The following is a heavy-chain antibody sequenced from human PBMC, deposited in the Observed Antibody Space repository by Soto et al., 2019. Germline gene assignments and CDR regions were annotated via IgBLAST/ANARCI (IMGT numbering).Heavy chain of an antibody. CDR3: AREDIAARRGYYYYGMDV. CDR2: IIPIFGTA. V-gene: IGHV1-69*13. Sequence: EASVKVSCKASGGTFSSYAISWVRQAPGQGLEWMGGIIPIFGTANYAQKFQGRVTITADESTSTAYMELSSLRSEDTAVYYCAREDIAARRGYYYYGMDVRGQGTTVTVSS. J-gene: IGHJ6*02. D-gene: IGHD6-6*01. CDR1: GGTFSSYA.